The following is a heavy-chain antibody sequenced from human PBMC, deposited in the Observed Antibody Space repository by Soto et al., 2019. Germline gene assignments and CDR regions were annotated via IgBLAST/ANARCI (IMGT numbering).Heavy chain of an antibody. J-gene: IGHJ4*02. Sequence: QVQLQESGPGLVKPSETLSLTCIVSGDSITGHYWSWVRQSPEKGLGGIGWLYYTAFTMYNPSFKSRATMSVDTSKNQFSLNLGSVTAADTAVYYCARLPGLGNNPPFDYWGQGALVIVSS. CDR3: ARLPGLGNNPPFDY. V-gene: IGHV4-59*08. CDR2: LYYTAFT. D-gene: IGHD3-10*01. CDR1: GDSITGHY.